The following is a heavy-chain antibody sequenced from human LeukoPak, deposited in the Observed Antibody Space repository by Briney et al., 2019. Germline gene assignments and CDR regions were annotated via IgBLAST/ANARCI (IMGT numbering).Heavy chain of an antibody. Sequence: SETLSLTCTVSGGSISGYYWSWIRQPPGKGLEWNGYIQNRGSTNYNPSLKSRVTLSVDTSKNQFSLKLTSVTAADTAVYYCASDRPGIAVAGDAFDIWGQGTMVTVSS. CDR2: IQNRGST. D-gene: IGHD6-19*01. V-gene: IGHV4-59*01. CDR3: ASDRPGIAVAGDAFDI. CDR1: GGSISGYY. J-gene: IGHJ3*02.